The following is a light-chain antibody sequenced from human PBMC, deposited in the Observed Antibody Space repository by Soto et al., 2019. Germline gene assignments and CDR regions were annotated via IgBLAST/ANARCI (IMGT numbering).Light chain of an antibody. CDR2: LCS. CDR1: QSLLHSNGYNY. Sequence: DIVMTQSPLSLPVTPGEPASISCRSSQSLLHSNGYNYLDWYLQKPGQSPQLLIYLCSIRASGVPDRFSGSGSGTDFTLKISRVEAEDVGVDYCMQTLQTLGVTFGGGTKVEIK. J-gene: IGKJ4*01. V-gene: IGKV2-28*01. CDR3: MQTLQTLGVT.